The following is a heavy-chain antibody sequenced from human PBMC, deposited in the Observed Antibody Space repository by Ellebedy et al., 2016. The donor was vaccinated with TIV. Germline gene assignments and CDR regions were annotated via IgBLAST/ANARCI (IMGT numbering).Heavy chain of an antibody. Sequence: GGSLRLXCAASGFTFSSYALNWVRQAPGKGLEWVSGISGSGAATYYAASVKGRFTISRDNPKKTLYLQMNSLRAEDTAVYYCAGRGYWGQGTLVTVSS. D-gene: IGHD3-10*01. CDR2: ISGSGAAT. J-gene: IGHJ4*02. V-gene: IGHV3-23*01. CDR3: AGRGY. CDR1: GFTFSSYA.